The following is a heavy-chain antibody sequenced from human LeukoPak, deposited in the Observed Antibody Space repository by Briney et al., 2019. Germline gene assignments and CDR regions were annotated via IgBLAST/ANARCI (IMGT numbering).Heavy chain of an antibody. CDR3: ARESGALGAFDI. V-gene: IGHV3-48*02. D-gene: IGHD3-10*01. CDR1: GFTFSSYS. Sequence: GGSLRLSCAASGFTFSSYSMNWVRQAPGKGLEWVSYISSGGSTIYYADSVKGRFTISRDNAKNLLYLQMNSLRDEDTAVYYCARESGALGAFDIWGQGTMVTVSS. CDR2: ISSGGSTI. J-gene: IGHJ3*02.